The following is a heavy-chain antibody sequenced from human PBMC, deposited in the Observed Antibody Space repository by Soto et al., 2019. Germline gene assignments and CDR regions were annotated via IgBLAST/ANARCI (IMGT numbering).Heavy chain of an antibody. D-gene: IGHD6-13*01. CDR2: TWYDGSNK. J-gene: IGHJ6*02. CDR3: ARLSSSWSMDV. V-gene: IGHV3-33*01. CDR1: GFTFSSYG. Sequence: QVQLVESGGGVVQPGRSLRLSCAASGFTFSSYGMHWVRQAPGKGLEWVAVTWYDGSNKYHADSVKGRFTIPRDNSKNMLYLQMNSLRVEDTAVYYCARLSSSWSMDVWGQGTTVTVS.